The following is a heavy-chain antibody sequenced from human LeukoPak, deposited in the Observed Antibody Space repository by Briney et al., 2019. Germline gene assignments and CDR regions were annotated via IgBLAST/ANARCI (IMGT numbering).Heavy chain of an antibody. J-gene: IGHJ4*02. V-gene: IGHV4-59*01. CDR1: GGSISSYY. D-gene: IGHD6-13*01. Sequence: SETLSLTCTVSGGSISSYYWSWIRQPPGKGLEWIGYIYYSGSTNYNPSLKSRVTISVGTSKNQFSLKLSSVTAADTAVYYCARVAAAGTWFDYWGQGTLVTVSS. CDR2: IYYSGST. CDR3: ARVAAAGTWFDY.